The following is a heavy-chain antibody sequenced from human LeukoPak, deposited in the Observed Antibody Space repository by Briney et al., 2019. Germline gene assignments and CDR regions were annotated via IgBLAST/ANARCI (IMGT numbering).Heavy chain of an antibody. CDR1: GFTFSSYS. CDR2: ISSSSSYI. Sequence: GGPLRLSCAASGFTFSSYSMNWVRQAPGKGLEWVSSISSSSSYIYYADSVKGRFTISRDNAKNSLYLQMNSLRAEDTAVYYCARVGGGNSMARAFDIWGQGTMVTVSS. J-gene: IGHJ3*02. CDR3: ARVGGGNSMARAFDI. D-gene: IGHD4-23*01. V-gene: IGHV3-21*01.